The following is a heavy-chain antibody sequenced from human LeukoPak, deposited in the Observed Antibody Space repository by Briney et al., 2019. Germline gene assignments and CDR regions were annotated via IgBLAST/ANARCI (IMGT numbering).Heavy chain of an antibody. CDR1: GGSISSYY. CDR2: IYYGGST. J-gene: IGHJ5*02. V-gene: IGHV4-59*01. Sequence: SETLSLTCTVSGGSISSYYWSWIRQPPGKGLEWIGYIYYGGSTNYNPSLKSRVTISVDTSKNQFSLKLSSVTAADTAVYYCARESEGFTIFGVVSNWFDPWGQGTLVTVSS. CDR3: ARESEGFTIFGVVSNWFDP. D-gene: IGHD3-3*01.